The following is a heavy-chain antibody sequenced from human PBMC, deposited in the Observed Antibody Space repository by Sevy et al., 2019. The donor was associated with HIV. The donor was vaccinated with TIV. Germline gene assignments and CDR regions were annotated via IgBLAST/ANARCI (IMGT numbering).Heavy chain of an antibody. V-gene: IGHV3-23*01. D-gene: IGHD3-3*01. CDR1: GFTFSSYA. CDR2: ISGLDDTR. Sequence: GGSLRLSCAASGFTFSSYAMNWVRQAPGKGLEWVSSISGLDDTRYYADSVKGGFTISRDNSRNTLYVQMNSLRAEDTAVYYCTKDLSHDDFCNDGMDVWGQGTTVTVSS. CDR3: TKDLSHDDFCNDGMDV. J-gene: IGHJ6*02.